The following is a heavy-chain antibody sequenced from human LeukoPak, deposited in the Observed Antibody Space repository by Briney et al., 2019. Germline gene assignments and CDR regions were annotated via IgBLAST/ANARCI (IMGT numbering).Heavy chain of an antibody. CDR3: AKDRAYYDSSGYGN. D-gene: IGHD3-22*01. CDR1: GFTVSSNY. CDR2: ISGSGSST. V-gene: IGHV3-23*01. J-gene: IGHJ4*02. Sequence: GGSLRLSCAASGFTVSSNYMSWVRQAPGKGLEWVSTISGSGSSTYYADSVKSRFTISRDNSKNTLYLQMNSLRAEDTALYYCAKDRAYYDSSGYGNWGQGTLVTVSP.